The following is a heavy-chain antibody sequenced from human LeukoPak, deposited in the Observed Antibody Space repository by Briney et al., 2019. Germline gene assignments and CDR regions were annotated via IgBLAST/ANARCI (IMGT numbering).Heavy chain of an antibody. CDR1: GFTFSSYA. CDR2: IDASGGST. D-gene: IGHD6-19*01. J-gene: IGHJ4*02. Sequence: GGSLRLSCAVSGFTFSSYAMSWVRQAPGKGLEWVSGIDASGGSTYYADSVKGRFTISRDNSKNTLYLQMNSLRAEDTAVYYCAKAPSSSGLYYFDYWGQGTLVTVSS. V-gene: IGHV3-23*01. CDR3: AKAPSSSGLYYFDY.